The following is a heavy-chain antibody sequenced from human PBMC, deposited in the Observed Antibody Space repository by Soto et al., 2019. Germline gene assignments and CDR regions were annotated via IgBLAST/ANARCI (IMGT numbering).Heavy chain of an antibody. D-gene: IGHD3-22*01. V-gene: IGHV4-31*03. CDR3: ARDVGYYDSSPWGFDP. CDR2: IYYSGST. J-gene: IGHJ5*02. Sequence: QVQLQESGPGLVKSSQTLSLTCTVSGGSISNGGYYWTWIRQHPGRGLEWIGYIYYSGSTYYNPSLKSRVTISRDTSKNQFSLKLSSVTAADTAVYYCARDVGYYDSSPWGFDPWGQGTLVTVSS. CDR1: GGSISNGGYY.